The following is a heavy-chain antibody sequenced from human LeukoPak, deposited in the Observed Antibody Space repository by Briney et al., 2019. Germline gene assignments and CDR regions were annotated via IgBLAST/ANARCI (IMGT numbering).Heavy chain of an antibody. CDR1: GFTFSSYA. V-gene: IGHV3-23*01. J-gene: IGHJ6*03. D-gene: IGHD2-2*01. Sequence: GGSLRLSCAASGFTFSSYAMSWVRQAPGKGLEWVSAISGSGGSTHYADSVKGRFTISRDNSKNTLYLQMNSLRAEDTAVYYCANQPIVVVPAAMQNYYYYYMDVWGKGTTVTVSS. CDR2: ISGSGGST. CDR3: ANQPIVVVPAAMQNYYYYYMDV.